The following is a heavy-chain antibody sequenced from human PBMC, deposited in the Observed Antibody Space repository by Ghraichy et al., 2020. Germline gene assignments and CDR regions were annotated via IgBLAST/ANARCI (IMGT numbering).Heavy chain of an antibody. Sequence: SQTLSLTCAISWDRLTTNIASFNWITHSPSRGLKWLGRTYYRSKWYNDYAVSVKSRITINPDTSKNQFSLQLNSVTPEDTAVYYCARDWSGWYHHKDGYYFDYWGQGTLVTVSS. D-gene: IGHD6-19*01. CDR2: TYYRSKWYN. CDR3: ARDWSGWYHHKDGYYFDY. CDR1: WDRLTTNIAS. V-gene: IGHV6-1*01. J-gene: IGHJ4*02.